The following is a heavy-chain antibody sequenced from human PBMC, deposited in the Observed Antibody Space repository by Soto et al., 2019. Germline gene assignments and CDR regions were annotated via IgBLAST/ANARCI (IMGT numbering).Heavy chain of an antibody. CDR3: ARGVEATQLPCYCGMDV. D-gene: IGHD5-12*01. Sequence: VLLVESGGGLVKPGESLRLSCAASGFTFSDYYMSWIRQAPGKGLEWISYISGRGSTINYADSVKGRFTISRDNAKNSLNLQMNSLRSEDTALYFCARGVEATQLPCYCGMDVWGQGATVTVSS. J-gene: IGHJ6*02. V-gene: IGHV3-11*01. CDR1: GFTFSDYY. CDR2: ISGRGSTI.